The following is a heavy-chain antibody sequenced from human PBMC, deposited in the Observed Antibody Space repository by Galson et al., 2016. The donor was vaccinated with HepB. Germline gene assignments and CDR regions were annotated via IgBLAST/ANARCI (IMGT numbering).Heavy chain of an antibody. D-gene: IGHD3-22*01. V-gene: IGHV3-23*01. Sequence: SLRLSCAASGFTFSSYAMSWVRQAPGKGLEWVSAISGSGGSTYYADSVKGRFTISTDNSKNMMYLQMNSLRAEDTAVYYCAKMSGSSGYYSDAFDIWGQGTTVTVSS. J-gene: IGHJ3*02. CDR2: ISGSGGST. CDR1: GFTFSSYA. CDR3: AKMSGSSGYYSDAFDI.